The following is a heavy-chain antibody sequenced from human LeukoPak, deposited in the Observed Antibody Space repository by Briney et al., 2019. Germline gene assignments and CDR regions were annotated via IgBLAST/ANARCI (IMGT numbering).Heavy chain of an antibody. J-gene: IGHJ4*02. CDR1: GFTFTNFW. V-gene: IGHV3-7*05. D-gene: IGHD6-19*01. Sequence: PGGSLRLSCAASGFTFTNFWMTWVRQAPGQGLEWVATIKQDASEIYYVDSVKGRFTISRDNAHNSLYLQMNTLSPEDTAVYYCARTGSGWQPGDYWGQGTLVTVSS. CDR3: ARTGSGWQPGDY. CDR2: IKQDASEI.